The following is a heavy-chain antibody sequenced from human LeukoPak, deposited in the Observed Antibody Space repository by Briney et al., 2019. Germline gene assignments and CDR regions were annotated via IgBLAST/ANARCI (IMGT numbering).Heavy chain of an antibody. CDR2: IYYSGST. V-gene: IGHV4-61*01. J-gene: IGHJ4*02. CDR1: SGSVYSASYY. CDR3: ARANYGSGSYPPDF. Sequence: PSETLSLTCTVSSGSVYSASYYWSWIRQPPGKGLEWIGCIYYSGSTNYNPSLKSRVTISVDTSKNQFSLKLTSVTAADTAVYYCARANYGSGSYPPDFWGQGTLVTVSS. D-gene: IGHD3-10*01.